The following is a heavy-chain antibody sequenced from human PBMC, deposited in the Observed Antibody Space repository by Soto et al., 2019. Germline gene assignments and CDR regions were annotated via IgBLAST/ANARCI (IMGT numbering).Heavy chain of an antibody. CDR1: GFTFSDYW. CDR2: IMKDGGVK. V-gene: IGHV3-7*01. J-gene: IGHJ4*02. CDR3: ARDSDYYKADY. D-gene: IGHD2-21*02. Sequence: EVPLVESGGGLVQPGGSLRLSCAASGFTFSDYWMGWVRQAPGKGLEWVATIMKDGGVKKYVDSVKGRFTISRDNAKNSLFLQMNSLRAEDTAVYYCARDSDYYKADYWGQGTLVTVSS.